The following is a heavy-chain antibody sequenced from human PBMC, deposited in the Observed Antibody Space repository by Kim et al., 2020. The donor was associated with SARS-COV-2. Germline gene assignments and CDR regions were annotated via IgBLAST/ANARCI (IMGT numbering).Heavy chain of an antibody. CDR3: ASTYSGSYYAWFDP. D-gene: IGHD1-26*01. Sequence: NPSLKSRVTISVDTSKNQFSLKLRSVTAADTAVYYCASTYSGSYYAWFDPWGQGTLVTVSS. V-gene: IGHV4-59*01. J-gene: IGHJ5*02.